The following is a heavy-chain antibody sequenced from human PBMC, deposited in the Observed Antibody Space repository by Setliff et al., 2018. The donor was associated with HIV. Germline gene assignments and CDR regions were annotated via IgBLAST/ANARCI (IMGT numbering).Heavy chain of an antibody. CDR1: GYTFTDYY. CDR2: INPKFGGT. J-gene: IGHJ4*02. Sequence: ASVKVSCKASGYTFTDYYFHWVRQAPGQGLEWMGWINPKFGGTLHAQKFRGRVTMTRDVSINTVYVELSSLSSDDTAVYYCARDLSTHWSGYSLGFWGPGTLVTVSS. CDR3: ARDLSTHWSGYSLGF. V-gene: IGHV1-2*02. D-gene: IGHD3-3*01.